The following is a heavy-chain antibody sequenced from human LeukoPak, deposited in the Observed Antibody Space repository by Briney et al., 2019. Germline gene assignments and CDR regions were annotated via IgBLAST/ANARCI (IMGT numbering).Heavy chain of an antibody. V-gene: IGHV5-51*01. J-gene: IGHJ5*02. CDR1: GYSFTSYW. CDR2: IYPGDSDT. CDR3: ARHRYCSGGSCQRYWFDP. Sequence: AGESLKISCKGSGYSFTSYWIGWVRQMPGKGLEWMGIIYPGDSDTRYSPSFQGQVTISADKSISTAYLQWSSLKASDTAMYYCARHRYCSGGSCQRYWFDPWGQGTLVTVSS. D-gene: IGHD2-15*01.